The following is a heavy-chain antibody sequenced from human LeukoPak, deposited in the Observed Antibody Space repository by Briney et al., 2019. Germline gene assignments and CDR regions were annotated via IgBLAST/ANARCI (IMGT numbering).Heavy chain of an antibody. CDR2: ISSSGSTI. J-gene: IGHJ6*04. V-gene: IGHV3-48*03. D-gene: IGHD3-10*02. Sequence: GGSLRLSCAASGFTFSSYEMNWVRQAPGKGLEWVSYISSSGSTIYYADSVKGRFTISRDNARNSLYLQMKSLRAEDTAVYYCAELGITMIGGVWGKGTTVTISS. CDR3: AELGITMIGGV. CDR1: GFTFSSYE.